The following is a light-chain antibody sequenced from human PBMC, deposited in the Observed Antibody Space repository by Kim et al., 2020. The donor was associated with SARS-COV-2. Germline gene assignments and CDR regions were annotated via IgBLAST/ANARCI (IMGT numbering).Light chain of an antibody. Sequence: ASTGSRVTITCRASHGISTYLTWYQQKPGKGPKLLIYDASTLQGGVPSRFSGSGSGTDFSLSISDLQSEDFATYYCQQYATFPQTFGGGTKVDIK. J-gene: IGKJ4*01. CDR2: DAS. V-gene: IGKV1-8*01. CDR3: QQYATFPQT. CDR1: HGISTY.